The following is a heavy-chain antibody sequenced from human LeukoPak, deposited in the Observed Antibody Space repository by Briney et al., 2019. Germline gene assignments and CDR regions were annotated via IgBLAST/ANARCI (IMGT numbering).Heavy chain of an antibody. CDR3: ATRIHYYYDSSKSGY. CDR1: GFTFSNAW. D-gene: IGHD3-22*01. V-gene: IGHV3-23*01. Sequence: PGGSLRLSCAASGFTFSNAWMSWVRQAPGKGLEWVSAISGSGGSTYYADSVKGRFTISRDNSKNTLYLQMNSLRAEDTAVYYCATRIHYYYDSSKSGYWGQGTLVTVSS. CDR2: ISGSGGST. J-gene: IGHJ4*02.